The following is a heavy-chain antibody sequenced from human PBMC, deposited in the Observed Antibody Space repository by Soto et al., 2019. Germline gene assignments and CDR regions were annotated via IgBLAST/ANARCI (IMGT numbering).Heavy chain of an antibody. V-gene: IGHV1-46*01. D-gene: IGHD3-10*01. CDR1: GYTFTSYY. J-gene: IGHJ5*02. Sequence: SVKVSCKASGYTFTSYYMHWVRQAPGQGLEWMGIINPSGGSTSYAQKFQGRVTMTRDTSTSTVYMELSSLRSEDTAVYYCARDLGNYYGSGSPLSWGQGTLVTVSS. CDR2: INPSGGST. CDR3: ARDLGNYYGSGSPLS.